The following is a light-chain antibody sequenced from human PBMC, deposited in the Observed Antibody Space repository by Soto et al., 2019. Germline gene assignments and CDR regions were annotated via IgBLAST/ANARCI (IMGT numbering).Light chain of an antibody. Sequence: DIQMTQSPSTLSASVGDSVTITCRARQSISSWLAWYQQKPGKAPKLLIYKASSLESGVPSRFSGSGSGTEFTLTISSLQPDDFATYYCQQYNSYSITFGPGTKVDIK. CDR2: KAS. CDR3: QQYNSYSIT. J-gene: IGKJ3*01. V-gene: IGKV1-5*03. CDR1: QSISSW.